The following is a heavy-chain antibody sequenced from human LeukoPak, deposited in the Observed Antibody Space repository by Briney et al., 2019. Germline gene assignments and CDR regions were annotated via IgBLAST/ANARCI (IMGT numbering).Heavy chain of an antibody. J-gene: IGHJ4*02. D-gene: IGHD3-22*01. CDR1: GFTVSSNY. V-gene: IGHV3-66*01. CDR3: AREDSSGYLDY. Sequence: GGSLRLSCAASGFTVSSNYMSWVRQAPGKGLEWVSVIYSGGSTYYADSVKGRFTISRDNSKNTLYLQMNSLRAEDTAVYYCAREDSSGYLDYWGQGTLVTVSS. CDR2: IYSGGST.